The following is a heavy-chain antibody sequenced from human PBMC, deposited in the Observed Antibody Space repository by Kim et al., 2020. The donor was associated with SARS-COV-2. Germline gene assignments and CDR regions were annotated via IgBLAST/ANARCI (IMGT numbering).Heavy chain of an antibody. V-gene: IGHV1-2*02. J-gene: IGHJ4*02. D-gene: IGHD3-10*01. Sequence: ASVKVSCKASGYTFTGYYMHWVRQAPGQGLEWMGWINPNSGGTNYAQKFQGRVTMTRDTSISTAYMELSRLRSDDTAVYYCARVIVRRTSGPNDGYFDYWGQGTLVTVSS. CDR3: ARVIVRRTSGPNDGYFDY. CDR1: GYTFTGYY. CDR2: INPNSGGT.